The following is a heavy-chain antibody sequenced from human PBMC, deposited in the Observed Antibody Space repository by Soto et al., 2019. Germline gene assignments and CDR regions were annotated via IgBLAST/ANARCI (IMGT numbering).Heavy chain of an antibody. CDR2: ISWDGGST. J-gene: IGHJ4*02. D-gene: IGHD3-22*01. CDR3: AKDRSGGSSGYYYVTYFDY. Sequence: PGGSLRLSCAASGFTFDDYTMHWVRQAPGKGLEWVSLISWDGGSTYYADSVKGRFTISRDNSKNSLYLRMNSLRTEDTALYYCAKDRSGGSSGYYYVTYFDYWGQGTLVTVSS. CDR1: GFTFDDYT. V-gene: IGHV3-43*01.